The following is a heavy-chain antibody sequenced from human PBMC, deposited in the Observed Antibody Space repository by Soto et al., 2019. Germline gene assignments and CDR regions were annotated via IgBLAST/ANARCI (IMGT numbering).Heavy chain of an antibody. Sequence: QVQLVQSGAEVKKTGSSVKVSCKASGDTFNSQPITWVRQAPGQGLEWMGGSIPIFGTANYAQKFQGRVTLTADTSTSTAYMEVGSLRSDDTAVYYCATGAAGVAAHVIWGQGTLVTVSS. V-gene: IGHV1-69*06. D-gene: IGHD6-6*01. CDR2: SIPIFGTA. CDR3: ATGAAGVAAHVI. J-gene: IGHJ4*02. CDR1: GDTFNSQP.